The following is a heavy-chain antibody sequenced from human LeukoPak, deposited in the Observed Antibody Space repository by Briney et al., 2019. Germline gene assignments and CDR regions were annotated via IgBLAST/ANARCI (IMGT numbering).Heavy chain of an antibody. CDR2: ITPIFGTA. CDR1: GGTFSSYA. D-gene: IGHD6-19*01. V-gene: IGHV1-69*06. Sequence: SVKVSCKASGGTFSSYAISWVRQAPGQGLEWMGGITPIFGTANYAQKFQGRVTITADKSTSTAYMELSSLGSEDTAVYYCAREESSGWYRGPNAFDIWGQGTMVTVSS. CDR3: AREESSGWYRGPNAFDI. J-gene: IGHJ3*02.